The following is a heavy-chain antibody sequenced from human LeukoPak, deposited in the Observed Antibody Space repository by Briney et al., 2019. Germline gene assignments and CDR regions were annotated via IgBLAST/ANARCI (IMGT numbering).Heavy chain of an antibody. J-gene: IGHJ5*02. D-gene: IGHD2-2*01. CDR1: GGSISSYY. CDR2: IYYSGST. CDR3: ARATIVVVPAATFLYSSSLSVGWFDP. V-gene: IGHV4-59*12. Sequence: SETLSLTCTVSGGSISSYYWSWIRQPPGKGLEWIGYIYYSGSTNYNPSLKSRVTISVDTSKNQFSLKLSSVTAADTAVYYCARATIVVVPAATFLYSSSLSVGWFDPWGQGTLVTVSS.